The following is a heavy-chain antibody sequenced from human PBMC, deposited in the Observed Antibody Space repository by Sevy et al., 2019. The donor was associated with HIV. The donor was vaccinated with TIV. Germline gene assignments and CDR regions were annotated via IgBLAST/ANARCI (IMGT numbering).Heavy chain of an antibody. D-gene: IGHD3-10*01. CDR3: ATMGGDY. CDR1: GFSISGGYY. CDR2: IYQRGGI. J-gene: IGHJ4*02. Sequence: SETLSLTCDVSGFSISGGYYWRWFRQPPGKGLEWIGMIYQRGGIYYSSSLKSRVTMSLDTSKNQFSLNLRSVTAADTAMYYCATMGGDYWGQGTLVTVSS. V-gene: IGHV4-38-2*01.